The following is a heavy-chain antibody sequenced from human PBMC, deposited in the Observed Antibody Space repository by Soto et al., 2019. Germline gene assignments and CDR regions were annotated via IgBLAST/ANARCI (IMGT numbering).Heavy chain of an antibody. Sequence: QVQLVESGGGVVQPGRSLRLSCAASGFTFSSYGMHWVRQAPGKGLEWVAVIWYDGSNKYYADSVKGRFTISRDNSKNTLYLQMNSLRAKVTAVYYCARGTVHFDYWGQGTLVTVSS. V-gene: IGHV3-33*01. CDR3: ARGTVHFDY. CDR2: IWYDGSNK. D-gene: IGHD4-17*01. CDR1: GFTFSSYG. J-gene: IGHJ4*02.